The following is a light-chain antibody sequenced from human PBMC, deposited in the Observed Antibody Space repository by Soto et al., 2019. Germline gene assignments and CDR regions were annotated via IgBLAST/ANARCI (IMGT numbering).Light chain of an antibody. Sequence: EIVMTQSPATLSVSPGERATLSCRAGQSVSGNLAWYQQKPGQAPRLLIYGASTRATGIPARFSGSGSGTEFTLSISCLQSEVFAVYYCQQYTNWPPTFGQPTKVEI. CDR1: QSVSGN. CDR3: QQYTNWPPT. V-gene: IGKV3D-15*01. CDR2: GAS. J-gene: IGKJ1*01.